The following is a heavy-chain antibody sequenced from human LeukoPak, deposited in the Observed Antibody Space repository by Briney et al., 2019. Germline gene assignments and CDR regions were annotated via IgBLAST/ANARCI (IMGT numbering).Heavy chain of an antibody. J-gene: IGHJ5*02. CDR3: EKTSQWLVRSGYWFDP. V-gene: IGHV4-4*07. CDR2: ICTSGST. D-gene: IGHD6-19*01. Sequence: SDTLSPSCTVAGASISSDSWSWSRQPAGKGLGWIGRICTSGSTNYTPSLKSRFTMSRDTSKNQLSLKLTSVTAADTAVYYCEKTSQWLVRSGYWFDPWGEGTLVTVSS. CDR1: GASISSDS.